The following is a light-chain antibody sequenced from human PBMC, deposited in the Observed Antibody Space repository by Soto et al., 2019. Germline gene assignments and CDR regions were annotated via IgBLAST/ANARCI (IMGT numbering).Light chain of an antibody. CDR3: QTWGTGTVV. CDR2: LNSDGSH. J-gene: IGLJ2*01. V-gene: IGLV4-69*01. Sequence: QLVLTQSPSASASLGASVKLTCTLRSGHSNYAIAWHQQQPEKGPRYLMKLNSDGSHSKGDGIPDRFSGSSSGAERYLTISSLQSEDEADYYCQTWGTGTVVFGGGTKLTVL. CDR1: SGHSNYA.